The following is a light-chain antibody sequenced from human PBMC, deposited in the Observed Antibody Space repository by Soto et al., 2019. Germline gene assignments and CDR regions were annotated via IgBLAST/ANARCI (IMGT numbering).Light chain of an antibody. J-gene: IGKJ1*01. Sequence: GMTHSPAPLSVSPGARAALSCRASQSVTSNLAWYQQKPGQAPRLLIYGASARATGIPTRFSGSGSGTEFTLTISSLQSEDFAVYYCQQYNNWPQPFGQGTKVDIK. CDR1: QSVTSN. CDR2: GAS. CDR3: QQYNNWPQP. V-gene: IGKV3-15*01.